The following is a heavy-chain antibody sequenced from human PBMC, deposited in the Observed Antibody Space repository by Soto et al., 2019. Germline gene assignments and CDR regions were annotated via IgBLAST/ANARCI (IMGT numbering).Heavy chain of an antibody. CDR3: ARDSEYYDSSGYDSYYFDY. CDR2: IWYDGSNT. J-gene: IGHJ4*02. Sequence: QVQLVESGGGVVQPGRSLRLSCAASGFTFSSYGMHWVRQAPGKGLEWGADIWYDGSNTYYADSVKGRFTISRDNSKNTLYLQMNNMRAADTAVYYLARDSEYYDSSGYDSYYFDYWGQGTVVTVSS. D-gene: IGHD3-22*01. CDR1: GFTFSSYG. V-gene: IGHV3-33*01.